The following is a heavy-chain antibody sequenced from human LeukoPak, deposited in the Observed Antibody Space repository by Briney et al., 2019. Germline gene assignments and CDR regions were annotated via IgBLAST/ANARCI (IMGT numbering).Heavy chain of an antibody. D-gene: IGHD3-10*01. CDR1: GGSISSYY. V-gene: IGHV4-59*01. Sequence: SETLSLTCTVSGGSISSYYWSWIRQPPGKGLEWIGYIYYSGSTNYNPSLKSRVTISVDTSKNQFSLKLSSVTAADTAVYYCARGSFIYGSGSYRFDYWGQGTLVTVSS. J-gene: IGHJ4*02. CDR3: ARGSFIYGSGSYRFDY. CDR2: IYYSGST.